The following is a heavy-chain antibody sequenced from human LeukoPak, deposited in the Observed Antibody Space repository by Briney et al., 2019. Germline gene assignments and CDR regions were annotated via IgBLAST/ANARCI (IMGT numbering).Heavy chain of an antibody. CDR2: INPNSGGT. J-gene: IGHJ4*02. V-gene: IGHV1-2*02. D-gene: IGHD4-23*01. CDR3: ARGMDYGGNPTWVC. Sequence: GAAVKVSCKASGYTFTGYYMHWVRQAPGQGLEWMGWINPNSGGTNYAQKFQGRVTMTRDTSISTAYMELSRLRSGDTAVYYCARGMDYGGNPTWVCWGQGTLVTVSS. CDR1: GYTFTGYY.